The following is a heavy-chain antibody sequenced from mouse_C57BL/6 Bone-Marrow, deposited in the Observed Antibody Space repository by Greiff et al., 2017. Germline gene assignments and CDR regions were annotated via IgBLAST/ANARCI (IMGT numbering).Heavy chain of an antibody. CDR2: ISSGGDYI. Sequence: EVMLVESGEGLVKPGGSLKLSCAASGFTFSSYAMSWVRQTPEKRLEWVAYISSGGDYIYYADTVKGRFTISRDNARNTLYLQMSSLKSEDTAMYYCTRYPDYYGSSYDWYFDVWGTGTTVTVSS. CDR3: TRYPDYYGSSYDWYFDV. J-gene: IGHJ1*03. D-gene: IGHD1-1*01. V-gene: IGHV5-9-1*02. CDR1: GFTFSSYA.